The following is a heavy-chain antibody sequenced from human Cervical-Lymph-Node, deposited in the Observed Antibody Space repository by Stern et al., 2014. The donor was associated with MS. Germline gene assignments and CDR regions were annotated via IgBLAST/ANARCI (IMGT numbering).Heavy chain of an antibody. Sequence: VQLVQSGAEVRKPGESLKISCKGSGYSFTTYWIGWVRQMPGKGLECMGIIYPGDSDPTYSPSFQGQVTISVDKSINTAYLQWSSLKASDSAMYYCATPLGAYGGNSRELGYWGQGTLVTVSS. CDR3: ATPLGAYGGNSRELGY. D-gene: IGHD4-23*01. J-gene: IGHJ4*02. CDR1: GYSFTTYW. V-gene: IGHV5-51*03. CDR2: IYPGDSDP.